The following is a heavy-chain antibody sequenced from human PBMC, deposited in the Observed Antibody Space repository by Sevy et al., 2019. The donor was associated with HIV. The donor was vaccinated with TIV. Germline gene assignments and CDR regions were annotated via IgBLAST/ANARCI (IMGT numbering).Heavy chain of an antibody. CDR1: GFTFKSNW. J-gene: IGHJ6*02. V-gene: IGHV3-7*01. CDR2: KNQDGSEK. Sequence: GGSLRLSCAASGFTFKSNWMTWVRQAPGKGLEWGANKNQDGSEKYYSDSLKGRFSISRDNSKNSVHLQINTLRAEDTAVYYCAREGSAYDTYYYHYAMDVWGQGTTVTVSS. D-gene: IGHD5-12*01. CDR3: AREGSAYDTYYYHYAMDV.